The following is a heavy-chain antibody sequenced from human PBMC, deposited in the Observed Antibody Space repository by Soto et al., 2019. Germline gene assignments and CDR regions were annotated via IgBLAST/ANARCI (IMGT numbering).Heavy chain of an antibody. CDR1: GFTFSSYW. J-gene: IGHJ5*02. V-gene: IGHV3-74*01. Sequence: GSLRLSCAASGFTFSSYWMHWVRQAPGKGLVWVSRINSDGSSTSYADSVKGRFTISRDNAKNTLYLQMNSLRAEDTAVYYCASGDGLGWFDPWGQGTLVTVSS. CDR2: INSDGSST. CDR3: ASGDGLGWFDP. D-gene: IGHD7-27*01.